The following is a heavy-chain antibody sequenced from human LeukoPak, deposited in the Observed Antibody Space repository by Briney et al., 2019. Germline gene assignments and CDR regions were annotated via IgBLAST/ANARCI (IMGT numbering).Heavy chain of an antibody. CDR1: GGSISSSSYY. CDR2: IYYSGST. J-gene: IGHJ5*02. D-gene: IGHD1-1*01. V-gene: IGHV4-39*07. CDR3: ARDETPLTGTTVHWFDP. Sequence: SETLSLTCTVSGGSISSSSYYWGWIRQPPGKGLGWIGSIYYSGSTYYNPSLKSRVTISVDTSKNQFSLKLSSVTAADTAVYYCARDETPLTGTTVHWFDPWGQGTLVTVSS.